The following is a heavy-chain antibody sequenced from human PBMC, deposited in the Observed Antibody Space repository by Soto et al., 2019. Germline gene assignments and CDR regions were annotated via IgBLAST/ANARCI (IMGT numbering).Heavy chain of an antibody. J-gene: IGHJ3*02. CDR2: IWYDGKKK. D-gene: IGHD4-17*01. CDR3: ARDFEGYGDYGPGAFDI. Sequence: GGSLRLSCATSWFTFSSYGMHWVPPAPGKGLEGVAVIWYDGKKKYYADNVKGRFTISRDNSKNTLYLQMNSLRAEDTAVYYCARDFEGYGDYGPGAFDIWGQGTMVTVSS. CDR1: WFTFSSYG. V-gene: IGHV3-33*01.